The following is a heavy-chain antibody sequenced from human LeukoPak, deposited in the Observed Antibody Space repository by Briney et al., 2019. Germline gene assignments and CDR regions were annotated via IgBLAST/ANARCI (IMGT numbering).Heavy chain of an antibody. J-gene: IGHJ5*02. CDR3: AREVRWWGYSSSWSHWFDP. Sequence: PSETLSLTCTVSGGSISSSSYYWGWIRQPPGKGLEWIGSIYYSGSTYYNPSLKSRVTISVDTSKNQFSLKLSSVTAADTAVYYCAREVRWWGYSSSWSHWFDPWGQGTLVTVSS. CDR1: GGSISSSSYY. D-gene: IGHD6-13*01. V-gene: IGHV4-39*07. CDR2: IYYSGST.